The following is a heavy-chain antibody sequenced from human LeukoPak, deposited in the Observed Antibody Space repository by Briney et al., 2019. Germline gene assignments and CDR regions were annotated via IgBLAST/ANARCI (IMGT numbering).Heavy chain of an antibody. V-gene: IGHV4-59*01. CDR2: IYYSGST. J-gene: IGHJ4*02. CDR3: ARGLLGQWLVPGYFDY. CDR1: GGSISSYY. Sequence: SETLSLTCTVSGGSISSYYWSWIRQPPGKGLEWIGYIYYSGSTNYNPSLKSRVTISVDTSKNQFSLKLSSVTAADTAVYYCARGLLGQWLVPGYFDYWGQGTLVTVSS. D-gene: IGHD6-19*01.